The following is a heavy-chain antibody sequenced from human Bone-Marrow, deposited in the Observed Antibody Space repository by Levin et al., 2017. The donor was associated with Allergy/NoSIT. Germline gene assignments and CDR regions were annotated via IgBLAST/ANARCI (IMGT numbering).Heavy chain of an antibody. CDR1: GYNFTNYW. D-gene: IGHD2-15*01. Sequence: GESLKISCQGSGYNFTNYWISWVRQKAGKGLEWMGKIDPEDSYTEYIPSFRGHVTISADKSIATAFLQWSSLKASDTAMYFCARHSLGSGRDYWGQGTLVSVSS. V-gene: IGHV5-10-1*01. CDR2: IDPEDSYT. CDR3: ARHSLGSGRDY. J-gene: IGHJ4*02.